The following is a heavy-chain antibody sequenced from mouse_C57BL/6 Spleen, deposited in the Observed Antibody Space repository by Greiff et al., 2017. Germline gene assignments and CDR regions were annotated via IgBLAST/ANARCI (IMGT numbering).Heavy chain of an antibody. D-gene: IGHD2-13*01. Sequence: EVQLVEPGGGLVQPGGSLSLSCAASGFTFTDYYMSWVRQPPGKALEWLGFIRNKANGYTTEYSASVKGRFTISRDNSQSILYLQMSALRAEDSATYYCARSQCDDWLAYWGQGTLVTVSA. CDR3: ARSQCDDWLAY. V-gene: IGHV7-3*01. CDR2: IRNKANGYTT. CDR1: GFTFTDYY. J-gene: IGHJ3*01.